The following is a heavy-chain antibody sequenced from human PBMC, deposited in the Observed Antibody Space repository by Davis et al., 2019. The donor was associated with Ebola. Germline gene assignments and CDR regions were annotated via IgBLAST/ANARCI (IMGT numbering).Heavy chain of an antibody. J-gene: IGHJ6*04. CDR1: GFTFDDYA. CDR3: AKATYSSSWYTVLDYYYGMDV. V-gene: IGHV3-9*01. D-gene: IGHD6-13*01. Sequence: GGSLRLSCAASGFTFDDYAMHWVRQAPGKGLEWVSGISWNSGSIGYADSVKGRFTISRDNAKNSLYLQMNSLRAEDTALYYCAKATYSSSWYTVLDYYYGMDVWGKGTTVTVSS. CDR2: ISWNSGSI.